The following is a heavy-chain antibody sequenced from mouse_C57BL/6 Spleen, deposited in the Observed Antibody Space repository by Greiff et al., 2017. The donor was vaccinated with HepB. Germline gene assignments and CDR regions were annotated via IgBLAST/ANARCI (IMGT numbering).Heavy chain of an antibody. CDR2: ISDGGSYT. Sequence: EVQGVESGGGLVKPGGSQKLSCAASGFTFSSYAMSWVRQTPEKRLEWVATISDGGSYTYYPDNVKGRFTISRDNAKNNLYLQMSHLKSEDTAMYYCARDGASWFAYWGQGTLVTVSA. CDR3: ARDGASWFAY. J-gene: IGHJ3*01. V-gene: IGHV5-4*01. CDR1: GFTFSSYA.